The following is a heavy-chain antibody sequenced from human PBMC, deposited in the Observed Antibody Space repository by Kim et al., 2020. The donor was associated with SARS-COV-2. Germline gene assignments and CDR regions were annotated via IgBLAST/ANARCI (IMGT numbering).Heavy chain of an antibody. CDR1: GFTFSNAW. CDR3: TTEQQLVPGAFDI. Sequence: GGSLRLSCAASGFTFSNAWMSWVRQAPGKGLEWVGRIKSKTDGGTTDYAAPVKGRFTISRDDSKNTLYLQMNSLKTEDTAVYYCTTEQQLVPGAFDIWGQGTMVTVSS. CDR2: IKSKTDGGTT. D-gene: IGHD6-6*01. V-gene: IGHV3-15*01. J-gene: IGHJ3*02.